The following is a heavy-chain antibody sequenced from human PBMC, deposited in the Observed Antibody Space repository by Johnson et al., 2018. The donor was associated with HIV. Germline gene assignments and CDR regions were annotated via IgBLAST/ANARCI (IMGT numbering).Heavy chain of an antibody. V-gene: IGHV3-7*05. CDR1: GFMFGIYW. Sequence: VRLVESGGGLVQPGGSRRLSCAASGFMFGIYWMSWVRQGPGKGLEWVGNINHDGSEKYYVGSVKGRFTISRDNTKNSLYLQMNSLRVEDTAVYYCVRDLPYCSGGFCQTDGFDIWGQGTMVTASS. D-gene: IGHD2-15*01. J-gene: IGHJ3*02. CDR3: VRDLPYCSGGFCQTDGFDI. CDR2: INHDGSEK.